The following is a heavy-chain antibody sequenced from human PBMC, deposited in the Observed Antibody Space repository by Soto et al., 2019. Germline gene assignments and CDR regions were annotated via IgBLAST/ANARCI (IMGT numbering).Heavy chain of an antibody. Sequence: LRLSCAASGFTFSVYWMHWVRQAPGKGLVWVSRIDSDGSTTSYADSVKGRFTISRGNAKSTLYLQMNSLRAEDTAVYYCARPGYSNYGPGVDVWGQGTTVTVSS. V-gene: IGHV3-74*01. CDR1: GFTFSVYW. CDR2: IDSDGSTT. J-gene: IGHJ6*02. D-gene: IGHD4-4*01. CDR3: ARPGYSNYGPGVDV.